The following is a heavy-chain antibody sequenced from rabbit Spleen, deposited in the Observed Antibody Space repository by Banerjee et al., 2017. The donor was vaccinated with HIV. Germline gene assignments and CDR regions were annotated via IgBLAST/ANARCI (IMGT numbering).Heavy chain of an antibody. CDR1: GFSFSNKAV. Sequence: QSLEESGGDLVKPGASLTLTCTASGFSFSNKAVMCWVRQAPGKGLEWIACINAVTGKAVYASWAKGRFTFSKTSSTTVTLQMTSLTAADTATYFCARDLAGGIGWNFSLWGPGTLVTVS. J-gene: IGHJ4*01. CDR3: ARDLAGGIGWNFSL. D-gene: IGHD4-2*01. V-gene: IGHV1S40*01. CDR2: INAVTGKA.